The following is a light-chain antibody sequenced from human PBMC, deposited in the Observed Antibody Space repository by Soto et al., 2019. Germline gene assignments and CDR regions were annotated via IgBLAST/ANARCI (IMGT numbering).Light chain of an antibody. CDR1: QSVSSSY. Sequence: EIVLTQSPGTLSLSPGERATLSCRASQSVSSSYLAWYQQQPGQAPRPLIYGASTSATGIPDRFSGSGSGTDFTLTISRLEPEAFAVYYCQQYGSSPPTTFGQGTKVDIK. J-gene: IGKJ1*01. CDR2: GAS. V-gene: IGKV3-20*01. CDR3: QQYGSSPPTT.